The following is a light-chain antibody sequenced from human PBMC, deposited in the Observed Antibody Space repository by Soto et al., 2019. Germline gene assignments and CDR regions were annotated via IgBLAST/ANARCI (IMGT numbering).Light chain of an antibody. V-gene: IGKV1-5*03. J-gene: IGKJ4*01. CDR2: RAS. CDR1: QSISNS. CDR3: QQYSTYPLT. Sequence: DIQMTQPPSTRSASVGDRFTMTCLASQSISNSLAWYQQKPGKAPKLLIYRASALQSGVPSRFSGSGSGTEFTLTIDSLQPDDFATFYCQQYSTYPLTFGGGTKVDIK.